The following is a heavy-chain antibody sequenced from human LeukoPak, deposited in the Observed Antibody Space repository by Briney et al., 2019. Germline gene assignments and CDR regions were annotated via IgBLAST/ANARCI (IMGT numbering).Heavy chain of an antibody. CDR2: ISGSGGST. V-gene: IGHV3-23*01. CDR3: ARAGVLLWFGELSYFDY. CDR1: GFTFSSYA. Sequence: PGGSLRLSCAASGFTFSSYAMSWVRQAPGKGLEWVSAISGSGGSTYYADSVKGRFTISRDNSKNTLYLQMNSLRAEDTAVYYCARAGVLLWFGELSYFDYWGQGTLVTVSS. J-gene: IGHJ4*02. D-gene: IGHD3-10*01.